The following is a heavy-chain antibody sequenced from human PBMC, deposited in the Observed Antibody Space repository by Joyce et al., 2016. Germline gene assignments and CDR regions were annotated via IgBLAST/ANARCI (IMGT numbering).Heavy chain of an antibody. Sequence: QVQLLQSGAEVKEPGFSVKVSCTASGDTLNTYAINWVRQTPGQGLEWVGMIVPIRDIKNYSHNTRGRVTSTADKSTNTAYLELTGLRSEDTAVYFCAKVAYSSSSGAFDYWGQGTLVTVSS. CDR1: GDTLNTYA. D-gene: IGHD6-6*01. CDR2: IVPIRDIK. CDR3: AKVAYSSSSGAFDY. V-gene: IGHV1-69*04. J-gene: IGHJ4*02.